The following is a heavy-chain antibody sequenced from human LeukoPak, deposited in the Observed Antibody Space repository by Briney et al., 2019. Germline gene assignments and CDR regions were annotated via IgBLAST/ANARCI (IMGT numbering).Heavy chain of an antibody. CDR3: ARGRPIAARRSYFDY. V-gene: IGHV1-2*02. J-gene: IGHJ4*02. CDR1: GYTFTGYY. Sequence: ASVKVSCKASGYTFTGYYMHWVRQAPGQGLEWMGWINPNSGGTNYAQKFQGRVTMTRDTSISTAYMELSRLRSDDTAVYYCARGRPIAARRSYFDYWGQGTLVTVSS. CDR2: INPNSGGT. D-gene: IGHD6-6*01.